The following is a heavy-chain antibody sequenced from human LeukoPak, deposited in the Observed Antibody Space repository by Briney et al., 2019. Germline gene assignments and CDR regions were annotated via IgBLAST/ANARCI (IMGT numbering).Heavy chain of an antibody. CDR1: GGSISSGGYY. J-gene: IGHJ6*02. CDR2: IYYSGST. D-gene: IGHD2-2*01. V-gene: IGHV4-31*03. Sequence: NSSETLSLTCTVSGGSISSGGYYWSWIRQHPGKGLEWIGYIYYSGSTYYNPSLKSRVTISVDTSKNQFSLKLSSVTAADTAVYYCARMGVPAEMDVWGQGTTVTVSS. CDR3: ARMGVPAEMDV.